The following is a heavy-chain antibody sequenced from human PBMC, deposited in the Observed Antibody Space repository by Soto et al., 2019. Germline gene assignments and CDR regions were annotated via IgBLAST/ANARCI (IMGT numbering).Heavy chain of an antibody. V-gene: IGHV1-8*01. Sequence: ASVKVSCKASGYTFTSYDINWVRQATGQGLEWMGWMNPNSGNTGCAQKFQGRVTMTRNTSISTAYMELSSLRSEDTAVYYCASYLGVPAAQVGGDYYYYYYMDVWGKGTTVTVSS. CDR2: MNPNSGNT. CDR3: ASYLGVPAAQVGGDYYYYYYMDV. CDR1: GYTFTSYD. J-gene: IGHJ6*03. D-gene: IGHD2-2*01.